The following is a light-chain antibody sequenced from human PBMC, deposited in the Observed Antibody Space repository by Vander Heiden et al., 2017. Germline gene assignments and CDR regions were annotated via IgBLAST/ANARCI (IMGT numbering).Light chain of an antibody. V-gene: IGKV3-11*01. CDR2: DAS. J-gene: IGKJ5*01. CDR1: QSVSSY. Sequence: IVLTQSPATLSLSPGERATLSCRASQSVSSYLAWYHQTPGQAPRLRIYDASNRATGIPARFSGSGSGTDFTLTISSLEPEDFAVYYCQQRSNWRITFGQGTRLEIK. CDR3: QQRSNWRIT.